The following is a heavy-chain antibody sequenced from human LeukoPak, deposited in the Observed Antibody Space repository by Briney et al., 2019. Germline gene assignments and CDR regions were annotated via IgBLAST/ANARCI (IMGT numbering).Heavy chain of an antibody. CDR1: GVSINGHY. J-gene: IGHJ6*03. Sequence: SETLSLTCTVSGVSINGHYWSWIRQPPGKGLEWIGFIYDNESANYKSSLESRVTMTVDTSKNQVSLKLNSVTAADAAVYYCARVLQNYYHLDVWGEGTTVTVSS. CDR3: ARVLQNYYHLDV. D-gene: IGHD3-3*01. CDR2: IYDNESA. V-gene: IGHV4-59*11.